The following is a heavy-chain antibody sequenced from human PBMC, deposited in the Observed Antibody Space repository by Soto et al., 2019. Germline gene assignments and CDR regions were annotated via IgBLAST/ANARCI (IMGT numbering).Heavy chain of an antibody. CDR3: ARVREYCISTSCLNWFDP. J-gene: IGHJ5*02. CDR1: GGSISSGDYY. Sequence: SETLSLTCTVSGGSISSGDYYWSWIRQPPGKGLEWIGYIYYSGSTYYNPSLKSRVTISVDTSKNQFSLKLSSVTAADTAVYYCARVREYCISTSCLNWFDPWGQGTLVTVSS. CDR2: IYYSGST. V-gene: IGHV4-30-4*01. D-gene: IGHD2-2*01.